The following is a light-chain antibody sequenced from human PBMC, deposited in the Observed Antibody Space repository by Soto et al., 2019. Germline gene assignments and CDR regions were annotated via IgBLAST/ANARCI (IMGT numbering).Light chain of an antibody. J-gene: IGKJ1*01. V-gene: IGKV1-39*01. CDR3: QQSYSTWT. CDR2: AAS. Sequence: DIQMTQSPSSLSASVGDRVTITCRASQSISSYLNWYQQKPGKAPKLLIYAASSLQSGVPSRFSGSGSGTDFTITISRLQPEYFATYYCQQSYSTWTFGQGTKVEIK. CDR1: QSISSY.